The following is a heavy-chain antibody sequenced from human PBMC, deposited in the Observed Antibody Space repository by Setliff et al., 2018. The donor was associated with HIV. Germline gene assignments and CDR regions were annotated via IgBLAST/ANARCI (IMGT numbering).Heavy chain of an antibody. CDR1: GDSLNTYY. CDR3: ATGDEYPGVFQS. V-gene: IGHV4-4*07. Sequence: PSETLSLTCNVSGDSLNTYYWSWIRQSGGKGLEWIGRIYASGKTTFNPSLKSRVRMSVDTSKNQFSLKLTSVTASDTAVYYCATGDEYPGVFQSWGQGKVVTVSS. D-gene: IGHD2-2*01. J-gene: IGHJ5*02. CDR2: IYASGKT.